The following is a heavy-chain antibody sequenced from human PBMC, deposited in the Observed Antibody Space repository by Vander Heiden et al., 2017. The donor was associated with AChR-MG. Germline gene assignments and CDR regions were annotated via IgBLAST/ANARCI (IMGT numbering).Heavy chain of an antibody. CDR3: ARIRVDSVDY. CDR1: GGSFSGYY. J-gene: IGHJ4*02. V-gene: IGHV4-34*01. D-gene: IGHD5-12*01. CDR2: INHSGST. Sequence: QVQLQQWGAGLLKPSETLSLTCAVYGGSFSGYYWSWIRQPPGKGLEWIGEINHSGSTNDNPSLKSRVTISVDTSKNQFSLKMSSVTAADTAVYYCARIRVDSVDYWGQGTLVTVSS.